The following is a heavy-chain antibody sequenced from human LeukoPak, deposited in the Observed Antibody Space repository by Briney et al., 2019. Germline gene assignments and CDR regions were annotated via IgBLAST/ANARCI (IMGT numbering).Heavy chain of an antibody. CDR1: GGSISSSNYY. J-gene: IGHJ4*02. Sequence: SETLSLTCTVSGGSISSSNYYWGWLRQPPGKGLEWIGTIYYSGTTYYNPSLKGRVTISVDMSKNQFSLQLSSVTAADTPVYYCARRYGDPPFFDYWGQGTLVSVSS. CDR2: IYYSGTT. D-gene: IGHD4-17*01. V-gene: IGHV4-39*01. CDR3: ARRYGDPPFFDY.